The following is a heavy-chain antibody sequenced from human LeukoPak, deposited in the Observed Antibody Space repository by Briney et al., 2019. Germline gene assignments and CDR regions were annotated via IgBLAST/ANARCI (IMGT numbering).Heavy chain of an antibody. V-gene: IGHV4-31*03. CDR3: ARDSRRVTKAFDI. CDR2: IYYSGST. CDR1: GGSISSGGYY. Sequence: PSETLSLTCTVSGGSISSGGYYWSWIRQHPGKGLEWIGYIYYSGSTYYNPSLESRVTISVDTSKNQFSLKLSSVTAADTAVYYCARDSRRVTKAFDIWGQGTMVTVSS. D-gene: IGHD2-21*02. J-gene: IGHJ3*02.